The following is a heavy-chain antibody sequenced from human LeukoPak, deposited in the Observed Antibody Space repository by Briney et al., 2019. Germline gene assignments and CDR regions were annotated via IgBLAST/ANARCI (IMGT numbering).Heavy chain of an antibody. J-gene: IGHJ5*02. CDR3: AREDGSGEEWFDP. V-gene: IGHV4-4*07. Sequence: PSETLSLTCAVSGGAISSYHWSWIRQPAGKGLEWIGSIYSSGSTSYNPSLKSRATMSVDTSKKQFSLKMRSVTAADTAVYYCAREDGSGEEWFDPWRQGTLVAVSS. CDR1: GGAISSYH. D-gene: IGHD3-10*01. CDR2: IYSSGST.